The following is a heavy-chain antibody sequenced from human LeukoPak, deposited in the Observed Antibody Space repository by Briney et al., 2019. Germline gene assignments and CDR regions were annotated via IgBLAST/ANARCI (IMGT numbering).Heavy chain of an antibody. Sequence: GGSLRLSCAASGFTVSSNYMSWVRQAPGKGLEWVSVIYSGGSTYCADSVKGRFTISRDNSKNTLYLQMNSLRAEDTAVYYCARVAITFGGVIAKTRYTDTTFDYWGQGTLVTVSS. V-gene: IGHV3-53*01. CDR1: GFTVSSNY. D-gene: IGHD3-16*02. CDR3: ARVAITFGGVIAKTRYTDTTFDY. CDR2: IYSGGST. J-gene: IGHJ4*02.